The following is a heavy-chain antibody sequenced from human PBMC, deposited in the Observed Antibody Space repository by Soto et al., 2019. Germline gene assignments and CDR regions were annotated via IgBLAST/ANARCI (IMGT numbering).Heavy chain of an antibody. CDR2: LSGSGGDS. V-gene: IGHV3-23*01. Sequence: GGSLRLSCRASGFIFTDYGMTWVRQAPGKGLEWVSGLSGSGGDSYYADSVKGRFTVSRDNSRKILYLQMKSLRAEDTAVYYCAKDFLQDWGKGYDYGMDVWGQGTTVTVSS. J-gene: IGHJ6*02. D-gene: IGHD7-27*01. CDR1: GFIFTDYG. CDR3: AKDFLQDWGKGYDYGMDV.